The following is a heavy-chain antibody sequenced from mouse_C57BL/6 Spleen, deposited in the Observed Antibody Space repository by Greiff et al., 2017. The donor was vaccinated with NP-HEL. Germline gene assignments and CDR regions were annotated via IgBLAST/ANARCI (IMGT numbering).Heavy chain of an antibody. CDR2: IDPEDGDT. CDR1: GFNIKDYY. J-gene: IGHJ4*01. D-gene: IGHD1-1*01. CDR3: TFTTVVATWEDY. V-gene: IGHV14-1*01. Sequence: EVQLQQSGAELVRPGASVKLSCTASGFNIKDYYMHWVKQRPEQGLEWIGRIDPEDGDTEYAPKFQGKATMTADTSSNTAYLQLSSLTSEDTAVYYCTFTTVVATWEDYWGQGTSVTVSS.